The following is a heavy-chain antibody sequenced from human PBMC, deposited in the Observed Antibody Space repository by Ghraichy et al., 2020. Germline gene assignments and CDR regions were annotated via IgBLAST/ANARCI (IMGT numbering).Heavy chain of an antibody. CDR2: ISGGSGGT. D-gene: IGHD2-15*01. CDR1: GFTFSRFS. CDR3: AKCGGGISGASCIGNYGMDV. V-gene: IGHV3-23*01. Sequence: GGSLRLSCAASGFTFSRFSMSWVRQAPGKGLEWVSSISGGSGGTVHADSVKGRFTISRDISRSTLYLQMNSLRAEDTAVYYCAKCGGGISGASCIGNYGMDVWGRGTSVTVSS. J-gene: IGHJ6*02.